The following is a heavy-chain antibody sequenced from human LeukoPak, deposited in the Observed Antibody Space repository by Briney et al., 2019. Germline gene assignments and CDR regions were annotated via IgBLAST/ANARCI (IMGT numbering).Heavy chain of an antibody. CDR2: ISGTGDIT. D-gene: IGHD3-10*01. V-gene: IGHV3-23*01. CDR3: AKDDRSGDYWSLIDY. Sequence: GGSLILSCAASGCAFSDYAMSWVRQAPGKGLEWVSAISGTGDITSYADSLKGRFTHSRDNSETALYLQMNSLTAEDTCVYYCAKDDRSGDYWSLIDYWGQGTLVTVSS. J-gene: IGHJ4*02. CDR1: GCAFSDYA.